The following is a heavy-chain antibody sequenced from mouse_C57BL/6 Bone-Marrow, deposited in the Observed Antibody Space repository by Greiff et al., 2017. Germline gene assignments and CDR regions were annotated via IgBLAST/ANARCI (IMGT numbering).Heavy chain of an antibody. J-gene: IGHJ1*03. CDR3: ARDYGSSYWYFDV. D-gene: IGHD1-1*01. Sequence: VQLQQPGAELVRPGSSVKLSCKASGYTFTSYWMDWVKQRPGQGLEWIGNIYPSDSETHYNQKFKDKATLTVDKSSSPAYMQLSSLTSEDSAVYYCARDYGSSYWYFDVWGTGTTVTVSS. CDR1: GYTFTSYW. V-gene: IGHV1-61*01. CDR2: IYPSDSET.